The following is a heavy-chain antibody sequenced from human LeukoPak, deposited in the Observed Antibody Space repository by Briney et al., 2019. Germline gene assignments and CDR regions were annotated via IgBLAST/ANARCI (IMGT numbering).Heavy chain of an antibody. D-gene: IGHD1-26*01. CDR1: GGSISSGSYC. CDR3: ARRSGSYSTDFDY. V-gene: IGHV4-61*10. CDR2: IHISGST. J-gene: IGHJ4*02. Sequence: SETLSLTCTVSGGSISSGSYCWSWIRQPAGKGLEWIGHIHISGSTNYNPSLKSRVTISLDKSKNQFSLKLSSVTAADTAVYYCARRSGSYSTDFDYWGQGTLVTVSS.